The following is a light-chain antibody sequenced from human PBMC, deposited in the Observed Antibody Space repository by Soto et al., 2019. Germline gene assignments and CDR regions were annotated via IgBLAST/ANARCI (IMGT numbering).Light chain of an antibody. Sequence: EIVLTQSPATLSLSPGERATLACRASQSVSRYLAWYQQKPGQAPRLLIYDASNRATGIPARFSGSGSGTDFTLTISSLEPEYFAVYYCQQRSNWLSFGGGTKVEIK. CDR2: DAS. CDR1: QSVSRY. CDR3: QQRSNWLS. J-gene: IGKJ4*01. V-gene: IGKV3-11*01.